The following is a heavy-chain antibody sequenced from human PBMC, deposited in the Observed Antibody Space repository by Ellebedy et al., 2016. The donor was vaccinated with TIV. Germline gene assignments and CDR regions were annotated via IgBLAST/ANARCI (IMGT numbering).Heavy chain of an antibody. Sequence: GESLKISCAASGFTVSSNYMSWVRQAPGKGLEWVSVIYSGGSTYYADSVKGRFTISRDNSKNTLYLQMNSLRAEDTAVYYCARAYGAASAVDAFDIWGQGTMVTVSS. V-gene: IGHV3-66*01. J-gene: IGHJ3*02. CDR2: IYSGGST. D-gene: IGHD4-17*01. CDR3: ARAYGAASAVDAFDI. CDR1: GFTVSSNY.